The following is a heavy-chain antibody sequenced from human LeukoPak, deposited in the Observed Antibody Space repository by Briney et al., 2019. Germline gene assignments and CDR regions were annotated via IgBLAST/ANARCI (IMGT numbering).Heavy chain of an antibody. D-gene: IGHD6-6*01. CDR2: INPNSGGT. J-gene: IGHJ4*02. CDR3: ARIAAAMFLNY. CDR1: GYTFSAYC. V-gene: IGHV1-2*02. Sequence: ASVKVSCKASGYTFSAYCMHWVRQAPGQGLEWMGWINPNSGGTNYAQKFQGRVTMTRDTSISTAYMELSRLRSDDTAVYYCARIAAAMFLNYWGQGTLVTVSS.